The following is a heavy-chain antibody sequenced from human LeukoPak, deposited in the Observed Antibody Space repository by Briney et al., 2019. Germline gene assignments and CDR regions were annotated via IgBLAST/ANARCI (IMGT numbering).Heavy chain of an antibody. CDR3: ARDRGYTYGHPFDY. J-gene: IGHJ4*02. CDR1: GFTFSTNV. D-gene: IGHD5-18*01. V-gene: IGHV3-33*01. CDR2: IWHDGSNK. Sequence: GRSLRLSCVASGFTFSTNVMHWVRRAPGKGLEWVALIWHDGSNKYYADSVKDRFTISRDNSKNTLYLQMNSLRAEDTAVYYCARDRGYTYGHPFDYWGQGTLVTVSS.